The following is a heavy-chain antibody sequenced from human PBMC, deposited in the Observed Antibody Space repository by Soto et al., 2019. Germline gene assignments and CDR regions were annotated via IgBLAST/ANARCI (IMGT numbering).Heavy chain of an antibody. D-gene: IGHD3-10*01. CDR3: AKGGSGSYYNGGYYYYYMDV. J-gene: IGHJ6*03. Sequence: EVQVLESGGGLVQPGGSLRLSCAASGFTFSNYAMSWVRQAPGKGLEWVSAISGSGGSTDYADSVKGRFTISRDNSKNTLYLKMTSLRAEDTAVYYCAKGGSGSYYNGGYYYYYMDVWGKGTTVTVSS. CDR1: GFTFSNYA. V-gene: IGHV3-23*01. CDR2: ISGSGGST.